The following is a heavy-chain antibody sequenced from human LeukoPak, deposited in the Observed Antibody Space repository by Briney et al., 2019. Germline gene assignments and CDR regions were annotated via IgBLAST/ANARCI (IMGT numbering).Heavy chain of an antibody. CDR2: IYYSGST. CDR3: ARERELHGGYRGNYYMDV. J-gene: IGHJ6*03. V-gene: IGHV4-61*01. CDR1: GGSLSSSNW. Sequence: SETLSLTCTVSGGSLSSSNWWSWVRPPPGKGLEWIGYIYYSGSTNYNPSLKSRVTISVDTSKNQFSLKLSSVTAADTAVYYCARERELHGGYRGNYYMDVWGKGTTVTVSS. D-gene: IGHD5-12*01.